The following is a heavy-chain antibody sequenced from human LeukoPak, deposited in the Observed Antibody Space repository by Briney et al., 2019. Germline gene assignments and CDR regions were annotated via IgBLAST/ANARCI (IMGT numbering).Heavy chain of an antibody. V-gene: IGHV3-21*01. CDR2: ISSSSSYI. J-gene: IGHJ4*02. CDR1: GFTFSSYS. Sequence: PGGSLRLSCAASGFTFSSYSMNWVRQAPGKGLEWVSSISSSSSYIYYADSVKGRFTISRDNAKNSLYLQMNSLRAENTAVYYCARDFVGARGNWGQGTLVTVSS. D-gene: IGHD1-26*01. CDR3: ARDFVGARGN.